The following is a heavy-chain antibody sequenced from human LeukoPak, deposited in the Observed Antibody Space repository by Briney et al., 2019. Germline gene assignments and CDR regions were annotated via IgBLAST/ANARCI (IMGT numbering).Heavy chain of an antibody. Sequence: ASVKVSCKASGGTFSSYAISWVRQAPGQGLEWMGRIIPILGIANYAQKFQGRVTITADKSTSTAYMELSSLRSEDTAVYYCATDPRYCSSTSCPHWFDPWGQGTLVTVSS. D-gene: IGHD2-2*01. CDR2: IIPILGIA. J-gene: IGHJ5*02. CDR3: ATDPRYCSSTSCPHWFDP. CDR1: GGTFSSYA. V-gene: IGHV1-69*04.